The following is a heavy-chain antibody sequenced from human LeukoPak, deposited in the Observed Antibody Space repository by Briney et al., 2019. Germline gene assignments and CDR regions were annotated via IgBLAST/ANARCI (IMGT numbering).Heavy chain of an antibody. CDR1: GFDFSAYE. CDR3: TTLGYHLDS. CDR2: FAGSDTTT. J-gene: IGHJ4*02. V-gene: IGHV3-48*03. D-gene: IGHD3-22*01. Sequence: PGGSLRLSCAASGFDFSAYEMNWVRQAPGKGLEWVSYFAGSDTTTYYTDSVKGPFTISRDNAKNILYLQMNRLRVEDTALYYCTTLGYHLDSWGQGTLVTVSS.